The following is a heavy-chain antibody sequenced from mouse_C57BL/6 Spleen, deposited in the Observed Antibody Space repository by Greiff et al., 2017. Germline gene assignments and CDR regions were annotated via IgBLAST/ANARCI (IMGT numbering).Heavy chain of an antibody. CDR2: IDPETGGT. CDR3: SITTIDY. Sequence: VQLQESGAELVRPGASVTLSCKASGYTFTDYEMHWVKQTPVHGLEWIGAIDPETGGTAYNQKFKGKAILTADKSSSTAYMELRSLTSEDAAVYYYSITTIDYWGQGTTLTVSS. D-gene: IGHD1-1*01. J-gene: IGHJ2*01. CDR1: GYTFTDYE. V-gene: IGHV1-15*01.